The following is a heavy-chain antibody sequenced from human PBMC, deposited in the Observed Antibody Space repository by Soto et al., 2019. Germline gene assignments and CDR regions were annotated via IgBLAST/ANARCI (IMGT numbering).Heavy chain of an antibody. V-gene: IGHV3-48*03. CDR1: GFTFSSYE. CDR2: ISSSGRTI. CDR3: ARDGGYCSSTSCYEGYYYYGMDV. Sequence: EVQLVESGGGLVQPGGSLRLSCAASGFTFSSYEMNWVRQAPGKGLEWVSYISSSGRTIYYADSVKGRFTISRDNAKNSLYLQMNSLRAEDTAVYYCARDGGYCSSTSCYEGYYYYGMDVWGQGTTVTVSS. D-gene: IGHD2-2*01. J-gene: IGHJ6*02.